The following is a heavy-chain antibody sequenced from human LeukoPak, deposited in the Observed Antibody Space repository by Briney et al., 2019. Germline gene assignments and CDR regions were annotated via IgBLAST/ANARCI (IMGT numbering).Heavy chain of an antibody. CDR3: AKDMSPIVVVPAAMAY. J-gene: IGHJ4*02. CDR1: GFTFSSYG. CDR2: ISYDGSNK. V-gene: IGHV3-30*18. D-gene: IGHD2-2*01. Sequence: GGSLRLSCAASGFTFSSYGMHWVRQAPGKGLEWVAVISYDGSNKYYADSVKGRFTISRDNSKNTLYLQMNSLRAEDTAVYYCAKDMSPIVVVPAAMAYWGQGTLVTVSS.